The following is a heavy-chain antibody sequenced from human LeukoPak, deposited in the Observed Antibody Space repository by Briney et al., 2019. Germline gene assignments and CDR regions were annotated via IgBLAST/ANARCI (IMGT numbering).Heavy chain of an antibody. CDR1: GFTFSSYA. V-gene: IGHV3-30-3*01. D-gene: IGHD3-22*01. CDR2: ISYDGSNK. CDR3: AGSITMIVAPDG. Sequence: GRPLRLSCAASGFTFSSYAMHWVRQAPGKGLEWVAVISYDGSNKYYADSVKGRFTISGDNSKNTLYLQMNSLRAEDTAVYYCAGSITMIVAPDGWGQGTLVTVSS. J-gene: IGHJ4*02.